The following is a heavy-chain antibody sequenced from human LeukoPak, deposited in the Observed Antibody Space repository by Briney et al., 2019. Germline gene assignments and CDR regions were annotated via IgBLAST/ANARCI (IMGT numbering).Heavy chain of an antibody. CDR1: GYTLTELS. D-gene: IGHD5-24*01. V-gene: IGHV1-24*01. CDR2: FDPEDGET. Sequence: GASVKVSCKVSGYTLTELSMHWARQAPGKGLEWMGGFDPEDGETIYAQKFQGRVTMTEDTSTDTAYMELSSLRSEDTAVYYCARRHLADGPLSDAFDIWGQGTMVTVSS. J-gene: IGHJ3*02. CDR3: ARRHLADGPLSDAFDI.